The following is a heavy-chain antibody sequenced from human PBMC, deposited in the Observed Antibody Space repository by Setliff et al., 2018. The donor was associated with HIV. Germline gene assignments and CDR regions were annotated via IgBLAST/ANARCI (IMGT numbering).Heavy chain of an antibody. J-gene: IGHJ4*02. CDR1: GYTFTSYY. Sequence: ASVKVSCKASGYTFTSYYMHWVRQAPGQGLEWMGRINPSDGSTSYAQKFQGRVTMTRDSSTSTFYMDLSSLTSEDTAVYFCVRLLSVAATEDYWGQGTLVTVSS. CDR2: INPSDGST. CDR3: VRLLSVAATEDY. D-gene: IGHD6-13*01. V-gene: IGHV1-46*01.